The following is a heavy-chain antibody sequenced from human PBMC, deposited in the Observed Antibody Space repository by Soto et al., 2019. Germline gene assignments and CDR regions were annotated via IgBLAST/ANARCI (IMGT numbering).Heavy chain of an antibody. CDR1: GFTFSSYA. CDR3: AKDPYDILTGYYFDY. J-gene: IGHJ4*02. V-gene: IGHV3-23*01. D-gene: IGHD3-9*01. CDR2: ISGSGGST. Sequence: PGGSLRLSCSASGFTFSSYAMSWVRQAPGKGLEWVSAISGSGGSTYYADSVKGRFTISRDNSKNTLYLQMNSLRAEDTAVYYCAKDPYDILTGYYFDYWGQGTLVTVSS.